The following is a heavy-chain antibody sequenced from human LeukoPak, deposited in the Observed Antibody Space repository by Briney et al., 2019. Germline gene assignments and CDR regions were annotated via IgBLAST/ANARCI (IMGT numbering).Heavy chain of an antibody. CDR2: ISSSGSTI. J-gene: IGHJ6*03. Sequence: GGSLRLSCAASGFTFSDYYMSWIRQAPGKGLEWVSYISSSGSTIYYADSVKGRFTISRENAKNSLYLQMNSLRAEDTAVYYCARTGRADYYYYYMDVWGKGTTVTVSS. CDR1: GFTFSDYY. V-gene: IGHV3-11*04. CDR3: ARTGRADYYYYYMDV. D-gene: IGHD1-14*01.